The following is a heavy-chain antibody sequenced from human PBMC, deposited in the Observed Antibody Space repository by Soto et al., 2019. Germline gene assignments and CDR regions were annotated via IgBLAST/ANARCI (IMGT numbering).Heavy chain of an antibody. D-gene: IGHD3-16*02. CDR3: ARLDGRRDDYIWGSYPARPDYYYYYMDV. V-gene: IGHV4-59*07. CDR1: GGYISSYY. Sequence: SDTLSLTCTVSGGYISSYYWSWIRQPPGQGLEWIGYIYYSGSTNYNPSLKSRVTISVDTSKNKFSLKLSSVTAADTAVYYCARLDGRRDDYIWGSYPARPDYYYYYMDVWGKGTTVTVS. CDR2: IYYSGST. J-gene: IGHJ6*03.